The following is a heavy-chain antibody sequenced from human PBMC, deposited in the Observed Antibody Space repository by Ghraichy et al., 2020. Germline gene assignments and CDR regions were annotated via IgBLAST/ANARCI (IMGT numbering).Heavy chain of an antibody. J-gene: IGHJ4*02. Sequence: SETLSLTCAVYGGSFSGYYWSWIRQPPGKGLEWIGEINHSGSTNYNPSLKSRVTISVDTSKNQFSLKLSSVTAADTAVYYCARDHALYLNLERRPSGFDYWGQGTLVTVSS. CDR3: ARDHALYLNLERRPSGFDY. V-gene: IGHV4-34*01. D-gene: IGHD1-1*01. CDR1: GGSFSGYY. CDR2: INHSGST.